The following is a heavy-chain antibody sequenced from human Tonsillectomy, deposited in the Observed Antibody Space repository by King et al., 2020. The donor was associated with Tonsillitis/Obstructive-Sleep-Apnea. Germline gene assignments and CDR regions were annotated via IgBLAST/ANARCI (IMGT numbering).Heavy chain of an antibody. Sequence: QLVESGGGLVQPGGSLRLSCIDSGFGFTFSSYWMHWVRQAPGKGLVWVACINSDGSSTIYADSVKGRFTISRDNAKNTLYLQMNSLRVEDTALYYCARESGAVDYWGQGTLVTVSS. D-gene: IGHD4/OR15-4a*01. V-gene: IGHV3-74*01. CDR1: GFGFTFSSYW. CDR3: ARESGAVDY. J-gene: IGHJ4*02. CDR2: INSDGSST.